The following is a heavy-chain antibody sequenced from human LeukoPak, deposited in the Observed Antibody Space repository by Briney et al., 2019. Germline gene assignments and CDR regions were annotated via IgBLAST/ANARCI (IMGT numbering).Heavy chain of an antibody. Sequence: ASVKVSCKASGYTFTSYDINWVRQATGQGLEWMGWMNPNSGNTGYAQKFQGRVTMTRNNSISTAYMELSSLRSEDTAVYYCARADILTGYYLDYWGQGTLVTVSS. D-gene: IGHD3-9*01. CDR3: ARADILTGYYLDY. J-gene: IGHJ4*02. CDR1: GYTFTSYD. V-gene: IGHV1-8*01. CDR2: MNPNSGNT.